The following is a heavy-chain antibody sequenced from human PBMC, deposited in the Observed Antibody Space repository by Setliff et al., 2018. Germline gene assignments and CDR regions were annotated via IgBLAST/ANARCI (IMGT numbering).Heavy chain of an antibody. V-gene: IGHV3-48*01. J-gene: IGHJ4*02. Sequence: PGGSLRLSCAASGFTFSNYKMNWVRQAPGKGLQWVSYISSSSGTIYYADSVKGRFTISRDNAKNSLYLQMNSLRAEDTAVYYCAGDLSGRSDYWGQGTLVTVSS. D-gene: IGHD3-3*01. CDR2: ISSSSGTI. CDR3: AGDLSGRSDY. CDR1: GFTFSNYK.